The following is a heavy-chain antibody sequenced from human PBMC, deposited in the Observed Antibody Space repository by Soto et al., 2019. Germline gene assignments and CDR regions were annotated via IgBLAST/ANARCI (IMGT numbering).Heavy chain of an antibody. CDR1: GFTVSSNY. CDR2: ISGSGGST. CDR3: AKDLVARPYYDFWSGYSPNNWFDP. Sequence: EVQLVESGGGLIQPGGSLRLSCAASGFTVSSNYMSWVRQAPGKGLEWVSVISGSGGSTYYADSVKGRFTISRDNSKNTLYLQMNSLRAEDTAVYYCAKDLVARPYYDFWSGYSPNNWFDPWGQGTLVTVSS. V-gene: IGHV3-23*04. D-gene: IGHD3-3*01. J-gene: IGHJ5*02.